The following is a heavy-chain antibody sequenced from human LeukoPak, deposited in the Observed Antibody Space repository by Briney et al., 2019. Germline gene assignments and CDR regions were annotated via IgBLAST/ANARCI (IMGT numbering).Heavy chain of an antibody. CDR1: GGSFSGYY. CDR2: INHSGST. CDR3: ARGSSSGWYEFYYFDY. V-gene: IGHV4-34*01. D-gene: IGHD6-19*01. Sequence: PSETLSLTCAVYGGSFSGYYWSWIRQPPGKGLEWIGEINHSGSTNYNPSLKSRVTISVDTSKNQFSLKPSSVTAADTAVYYCARGSSSGWYEFYYFDYWGQGTLVTVSS. J-gene: IGHJ4*02.